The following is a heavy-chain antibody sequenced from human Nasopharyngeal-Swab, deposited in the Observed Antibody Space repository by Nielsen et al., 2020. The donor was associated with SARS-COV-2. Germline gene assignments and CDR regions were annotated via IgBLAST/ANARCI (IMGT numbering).Heavy chain of an antibody. CDR1: GFTFSSYS. Sequence: GGSLRLSCAASGFTFSSYSMNWVRQAPGKGLEWVSSISSSSSYIYYADSVKGRFTISRDNAKNSLYLQMNSLRAEDTAVYYCARGGIAAAGTSYWGQGTLVTVSS. D-gene: IGHD6-13*01. CDR3: ARGGIAAAGTSY. CDR2: ISSSSSYI. V-gene: IGHV3-21*01. J-gene: IGHJ4*02.